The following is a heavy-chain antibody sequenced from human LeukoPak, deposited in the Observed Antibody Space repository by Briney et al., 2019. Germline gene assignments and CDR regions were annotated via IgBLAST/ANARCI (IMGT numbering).Heavy chain of an antibody. D-gene: IGHD2-15*01. J-gene: IGHJ5*02. CDR3: ANLRGDCSGGSCYTHWFGP. V-gene: IGHV1-24*01. CDR1: GYTLTELS. CDR2: FDPEDGET. Sequence: ASVKVSCKVSGYTLTELSMHWVRQAPGKGLEWMGGFDPEDGETIYAQKFQGRVTMTEDTSTDTAYMELSSLRSEDTAVYYCANLRGDCSGGSCYTHWFGPWGQGTLVTVSS.